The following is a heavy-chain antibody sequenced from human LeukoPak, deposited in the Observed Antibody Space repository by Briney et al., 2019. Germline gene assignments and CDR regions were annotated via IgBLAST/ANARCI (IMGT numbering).Heavy chain of an antibody. CDR2: MHPNSGDT. CDR3: ARGRLNGNVDF. J-gene: IGHJ4*02. CDR1: GYTFTSYD. V-gene: IGHV1-8*03. D-gene: IGHD1-20*01. Sequence: GASVKVSCKASGYTFTSYDINWVRQAAGQGFEWMGWMHPNSGDTGYAHNLQGRITITRDSSTATVFVELSSLRSEDTAMYYCARGRLNGNVDFWGQGTLVTVSS.